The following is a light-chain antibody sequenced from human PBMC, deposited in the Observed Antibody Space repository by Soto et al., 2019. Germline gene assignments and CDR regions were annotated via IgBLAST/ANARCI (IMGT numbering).Light chain of an antibody. CDR2: EVS. Sequence: QSALTQPASVSGSPGQSITISCTGTSSDVGGYNYVSWYQQHPGKAPKLMIYEVSNRPSGVSNRFSGSKSGNTASLTISGLQAEDEADYYCSSYTSSSPLAGVFGGGTKVTVL. CDR3: SSYTSSSPLAGV. CDR1: SSDVGGYNY. V-gene: IGLV2-14*01. J-gene: IGLJ2*01.